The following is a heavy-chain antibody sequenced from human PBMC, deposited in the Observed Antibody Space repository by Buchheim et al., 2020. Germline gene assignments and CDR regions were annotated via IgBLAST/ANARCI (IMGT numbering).Heavy chain of an antibody. Sequence: EVQLLESGGGLVQPGGSLRLSCAASGFTFSSYAMSWVRQAPGKGLEWVSAISGSGGSTYYADSGRGGFPISRDISKNTLYLQMNSLRAEDTAVYYCAKGLRYCTNGVCPGLDYWGQGTL. D-gene: IGHD2-8*01. CDR2: ISGSGGST. CDR3: AKGLRYCTNGVCPGLDY. CDR1: GFTFSSYA. V-gene: IGHV3-23*01. J-gene: IGHJ4*02.